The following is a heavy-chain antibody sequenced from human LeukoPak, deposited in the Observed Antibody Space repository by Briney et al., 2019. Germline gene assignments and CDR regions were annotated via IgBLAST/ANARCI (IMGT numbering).Heavy chain of an antibody. D-gene: IGHD3-22*01. Sequence: HPGGSLRLSCAVSGFTLSNYGMSWVRQAPGKGLEWVAGISDSGGRTNYADSVKGRFTISRDNPKNTLYLQMNSLRAEDTAVYFCAKRGVVIRVILVGFHKEAYYFDSWGQGALVTVSS. CDR2: ISDSGGRT. CDR3: AKRGVVIRVILVGFHKEAYYFDS. CDR1: GFTLSNYG. V-gene: IGHV3-23*01. J-gene: IGHJ4*02.